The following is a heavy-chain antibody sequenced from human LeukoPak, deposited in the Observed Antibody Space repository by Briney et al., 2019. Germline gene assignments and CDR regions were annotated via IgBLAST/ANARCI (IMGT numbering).Heavy chain of an antibody. CDR2: ISAYNGNT. CDR3: ARVGADGGNPDGYYYYYYMDV. V-gene: IGHV1-18*01. D-gene: IGHD4-23*01. CDR1: GYTFTSYG. J-gene: IGHJ6*03. Sequence: ASVEVSCKASGYTFTSYGISWVRQAPGQGLEWMGWISAYNGNTNYAQKLQGRVTMTTDTSTSTAYMELRSLRSDDTAVYYCARVGADGGNPDGYYYYYYMDVWGKGTTVTVSS.